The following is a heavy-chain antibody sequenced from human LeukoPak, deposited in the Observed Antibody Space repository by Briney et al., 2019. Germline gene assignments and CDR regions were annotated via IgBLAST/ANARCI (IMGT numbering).Heavy chain of an antibody. J-gene: IGHJ4*02. D-gene: IGHD2-2*01. CDR1: GFTFDDYA. V-gene: IGHV3-9*01. Sequence: SGGSLRLSCAASGFTFDDYAMHWVRHAPGKGLEWVSGISWNSGSIGYTDSVKGRFTIYRDNAKNYLYLQMNSLRAEDTALYYCAKDISFGSTSCLDYWGQGTLVTVSS. CDR2: ISWNSGSI. CDR3: AKDISFGSTSCLDY.